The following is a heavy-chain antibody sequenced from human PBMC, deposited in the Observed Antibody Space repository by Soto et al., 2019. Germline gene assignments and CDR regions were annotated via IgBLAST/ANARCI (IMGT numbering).Heavy chain of an antibody. CDR2: IYPGDSDT. V-gene: IGHV5-51*01. CDR3: ARPVVVPGWGAFDI. CDR1: GSSFTSYW. J-gene: IGHJ3*02. Sequence: LKFSCTDSGSSFTSYWIGWVGQMLGKGLEWMGIIYPGDSDTRYSPSFQGQVTISADKSISTAYLQWSSLKASDTAMYYCARPVVVPGWGAFDILVQGTMVTVS. D-gene: IGHD2-15*01.